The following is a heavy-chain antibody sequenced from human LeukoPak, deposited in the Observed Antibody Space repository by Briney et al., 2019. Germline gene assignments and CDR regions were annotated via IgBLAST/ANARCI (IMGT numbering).Heavy chain of an antibody. CDR3: AREGNYYDSSGYTDAFDI. J-gene: IGHJ3*02. V-gene: IGHV4-59*01. CDR2: IYSSGST. D-gene: IGHD3-22*01. CDR1: GGSIRGYY. Sequence: PSETLSLTCNVSGGSIRGYYWSWIRQPPGKGLEWIGYIYSSGSTNYNPSLKSRVTMSVDTSKNQFSLKVGSVTAADTAVYYCAREGNYYDSSGYTDAFDIWGQGTMVTVSS.